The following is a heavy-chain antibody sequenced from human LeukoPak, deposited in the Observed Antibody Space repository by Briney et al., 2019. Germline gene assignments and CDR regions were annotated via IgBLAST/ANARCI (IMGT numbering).Heavy chain of an antibody. CDR3: ARDRGSGYFSFDP. V-gene: IGHV1-2*02. J-gene: IGHJ5*02. Sequence: ASVKVSCKASGYTFTGYYMHWVRQAPGQGLEWMGWINPNSGGTSYAQKFQGRVTMTRDTSISTAYMELSRLRSDDTAVYYCARDRGSGYFSFDPWGQGTLVTVSS. D-gene: IGHD3-22*01. CDR2: INPNSGGT. CDR1: GYTFTGYY.